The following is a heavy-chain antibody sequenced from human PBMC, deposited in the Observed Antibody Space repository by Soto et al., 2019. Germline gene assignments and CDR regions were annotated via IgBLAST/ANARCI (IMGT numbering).Heavy chain of an antibody. CDR1: GYTFTGYY. Sequence: QVQLVQSGAEVKKPGASVKVSCKASGYTFTGYYMHWVRQAPGQGLEWMGGIIPIFGTANYAQKFQGRVTITADESTSTAYMELSSLRSEDTAVYYCANEDLPNSGKNYWGQGTLVTVSS. D-gene: IGHD1-7*01. J-gene: IGHJ4*02. V-gene: IGHV1-69*01. CDR2: IIPIFGTA. CDR3: ANEDLPNSGKNY.